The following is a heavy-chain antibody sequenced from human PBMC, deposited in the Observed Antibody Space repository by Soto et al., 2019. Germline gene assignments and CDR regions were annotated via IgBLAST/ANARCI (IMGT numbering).Heavy chain of an antibody. CDR3: ARVGGMNWFDP. CDR2: ISGYNGNT. D-gene: IGHD1-20*01. CDR1: GYAFTSYG. V-gene: IGHV1-18*01. Sequence: ASVEVSCEACGYAFTSYGSSWVRQAPGQGLEWMGWISGYNGNTNYAQNLQGRVTMTTDTSTSTAYMELRSLRSDDTAVYYCARVGGMNWFDPWGQGTLVTVSS. J-gene: IGHJ5*02.